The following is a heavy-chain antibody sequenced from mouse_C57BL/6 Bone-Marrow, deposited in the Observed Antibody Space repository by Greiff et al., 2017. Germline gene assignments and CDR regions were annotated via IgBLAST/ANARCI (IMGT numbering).Heavy chain of an antibody. CDR2: IDPSDSYT. Sequence: QVQLQQPGAELVRPGTSVKLSCKASGYTFTSYWMHWVKQRPGQGLEWIGVIDPSDSYTNYTQKFKGQATLTVDTSSSTAYMQLSSLTSEDSAVYYCARTTGAMDYWGQGTSVTVSS. J-gene: IGHJ4*01. V-gene: IGHV1-59*01. CDR1: GYTFTSYW. D-gene: IGHD1-1*01. CDR3: ARTTGAMDY.